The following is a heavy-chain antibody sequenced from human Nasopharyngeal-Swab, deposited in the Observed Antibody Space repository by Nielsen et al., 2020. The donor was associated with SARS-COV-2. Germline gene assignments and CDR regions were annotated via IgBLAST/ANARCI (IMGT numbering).Heavy chain of an antibody. J-gene: IGHJ1*01. CDR2: MSNSGSTI. V-gene: IGHV3-11*04. Sequence: GESLKISCAASGFTFSDYYMSWIRQAPGKGLEWVSYMSNSGSTIYYADSVKGRFTISRDNAKSSLYLQMNSLRAEDTAVYYCARDGTGYYTYFQHWGQGTLVTVSS. CDR3: ARDGTGYYTYFQH. D-gene: IGHD3/OR15-3a*01. CDR1: GFTFSDYY.